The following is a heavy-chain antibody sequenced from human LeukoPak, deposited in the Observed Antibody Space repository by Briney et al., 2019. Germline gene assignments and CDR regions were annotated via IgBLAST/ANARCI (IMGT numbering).Heavy chain of an antibody. Sequence: PSETLSLTCAVYGGSFSGYYWSWIRQPPGKGLEWIGEINHSGSTNYNPSLKSRVTISVDTSKNQFSLKLSSVTAADTAVYCCARGRARLAVPTGYFDYWGQGTLVTVSS. CDR2: INHSGST. CDR3: ARGRARLAVPTGYFDY. CDR1: GGSFSGYY. J-gene: IGHJ4*02. D-gene: IGHD5-12*01. V-gene: IGHV4-34*01.